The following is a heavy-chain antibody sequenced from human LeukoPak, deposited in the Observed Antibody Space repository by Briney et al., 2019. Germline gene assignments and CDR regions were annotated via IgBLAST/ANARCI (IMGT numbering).Heavy chain of an antibody. CDR1: GVAFSDYA. D-gene: IGHD2-2*02. CDR2: ISGSGSTT. V-gene: IGHV3-23*01. J-gene: IGHJ4*02. CDR3: AKRYCNSPSCYIDY. Sequence: PGGSLRLSCAASGVAFSDYAMNGVRQAPGKGLEWVSGISGSGSTTKYADSVKGRFTVSRDNSKNTLYLQMNSVRAEDTALYYCAKRYCNSPSCYIDYWGQGTLVTVSS.